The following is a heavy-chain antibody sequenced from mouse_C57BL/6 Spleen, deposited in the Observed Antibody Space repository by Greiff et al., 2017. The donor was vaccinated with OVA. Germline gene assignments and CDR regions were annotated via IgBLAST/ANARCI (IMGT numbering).Heavy chain of an antibody. CDR3: TRSKGHYYGSSYVNYAMDY. D-gene: IGHD1-1*01. Sequence: QVQLQQSGAELVRPGASVTLSCKASGYTFTDYEMHWVKQTPVHGLEWIGAIDPETGGTAYNQKFKGKAILTADKSSSTAYMELRSLTSEDSAVYYCTRSKGHYYGSSYVNYAMDYWGQGTSVTVSS. V-gene: IGHV1-15*01. CDR1: GYTFTDYE. CDR2: IDPETGGT. J-gene: IGHJ4*01.